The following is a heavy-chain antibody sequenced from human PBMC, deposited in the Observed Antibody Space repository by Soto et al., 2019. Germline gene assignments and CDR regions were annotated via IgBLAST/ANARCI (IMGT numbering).Heavy chain of an antibody. CDR3: AKTDIEVITKGSFDY. CDR2: ISGSGGST. J-gene: IGHJ4*02. CDR1: GCTFSSYA. V-gene: IGHV3-23*01. Sequence: XGSLRLSCAASGCTFSSYAMSWVRQAPGKGLEWVSAISGSGGSTYYADSVKGRFTISRDNSKNTLYLQMNSLRAEDTAVYYCAKTDIEVITKGSFDYWGQGTLVTVSS. D-gene: IGHD3-22*01.